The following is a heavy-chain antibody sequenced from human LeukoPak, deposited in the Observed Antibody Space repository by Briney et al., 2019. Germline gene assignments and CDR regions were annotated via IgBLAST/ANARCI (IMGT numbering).Heavy chain of an antibody. CDR2: IIPIFGTA. J-gene: IGHJ3*02. Sequence: SVKVSCKASGYTFTSYGISWVRQAPGQGLEWMGGIIPIFGTANYAQKFQGRVTITTDESTSTAYMELSSLRSEDTAVYYCARGDTYVAFDIWGQGTMVTVSS. D-gene: IGHD5-18*01. CDR3: ARGDTYVAFDI. V-gene: IGHV1-69*05. CDR1: GYTFTSYG.